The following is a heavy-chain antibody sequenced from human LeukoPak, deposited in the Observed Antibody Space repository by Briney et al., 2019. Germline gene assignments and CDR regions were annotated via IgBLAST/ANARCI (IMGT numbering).Heavy chain of an antibody. D-gene: IGHD5-12*01. J-gene: IGHJ4*02. CDR1: GGSISSSSYY. Sequence: SETLSLTCTVSGGSISSSSYYWGWIRQPPGKGLEWIGSIYYSGSTYYNPSLKSRVTISVDTSKNHLSLELTSVTAADTAVYYCAREYSAFDYWGQGTLVTVSS. CDR3: AREYSAFDY. CDR2: IYYSGST. V-gene: IGHV4-39*07.